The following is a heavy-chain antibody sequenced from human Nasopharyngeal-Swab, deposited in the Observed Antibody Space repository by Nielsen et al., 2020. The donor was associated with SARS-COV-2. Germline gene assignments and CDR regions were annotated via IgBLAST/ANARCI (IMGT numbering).Heavy chain of an antibody. D-gene: IGHD3-22*01. Sequence: KVSCKGSGYSFTNYWIGWVRQMPGKGLEWMGIIYPDDSDTRYSPSFQGQVTISVDKSISTAYLQWSRLKASDTAMYYCAKTYYYDITGYFGRTAFDIWGQGTMVTVSS. V-gene: IGHV5-51*01. CDR3: AKTYYYDITGYFGRTAFDI. J-gene: IGHJ3*02. CDR1: GYSFTNYW. CDR2: IYPDDSDT.